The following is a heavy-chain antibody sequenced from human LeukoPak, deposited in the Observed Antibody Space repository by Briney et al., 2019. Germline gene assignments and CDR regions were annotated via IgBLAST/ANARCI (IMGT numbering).Heavy chain of an antibody. CDR3: AKEDVVVITIRYFQH. J-gene: IGHJ1*01. CDR1: GFTFSHYS. V-gene: IGHV3-30*18. CDR2: ISYDGSNK. Sequence: PGGSLRLSCAASGFTFSHYSMNWVRQAPGKGLEWVAVISYDGSNKYYADSVKGRLTISRDNSKNTLYLQMNSLRTEDTAIYYCAKEDVVVITIRYFQHWGQGTLVTVSS. D-gene: IGHD3-22*01.